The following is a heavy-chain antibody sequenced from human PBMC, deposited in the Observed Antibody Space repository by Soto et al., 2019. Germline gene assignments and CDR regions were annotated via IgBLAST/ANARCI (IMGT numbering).Heavy chain of an antibody. J-gene: IGHJ6*02. Sequence: ASVKVSCKASGYTFTSYGISWVRQAPGQGLEWMGWISAYNGSTNYAQKLQGRVTMTTDTSTSTAYMELRSLRSDDTAVYYCARDQGAVGARVFYYGMDVWGQGTTVTVSS. D-gene: IGHD1-26*01. CDR2: ISAYNGST. CDR1: GYTFTSYG. V-gene: IGHV1-18*01. CDR3: ARDQGAVGARVFYYGMDV.